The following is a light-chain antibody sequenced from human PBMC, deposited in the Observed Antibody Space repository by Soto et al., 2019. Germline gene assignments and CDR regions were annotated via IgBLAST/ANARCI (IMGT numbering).Light chain of an antibody. J-gene: IGKJ2*01. Sequence: EIVLTQSPGTLSLSPGERATLSCRASQRITNNFLAWFQQKPGLAPRLLIHGASTRASGVPDRFSGGGSGTDFGLTISRLGPEDFAVYYCQQYGRAPFTFGQGTKLQIK. V-gene: IGKV3-20*01. CDR3: QQYGRAPFT. CDR2: GAS. CDR1: QRITNNF.